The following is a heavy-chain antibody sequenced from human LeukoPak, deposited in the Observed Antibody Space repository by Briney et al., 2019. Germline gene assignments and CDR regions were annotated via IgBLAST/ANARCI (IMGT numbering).Heavy chain of an antibody. J-gene: IGHJ6*03. CDR3: ARGPYGVYSGVYYYYYMDV. Sequence: SVKVSCKASGGTFNNYVISWVRQAPGQGLEWMGGIIPMSGTSKYTQRFQGRVTITADGSTNTAYMELSSLGSDDTAVYYCARGPYGVYSGVYYYYYMDVWGKGTTVTVSS. D-gene: IGHD4-17*01. CDR2: IIPMSGTS. CDR1: GGTFNNYV. V-gene: IGHV1-69*13.